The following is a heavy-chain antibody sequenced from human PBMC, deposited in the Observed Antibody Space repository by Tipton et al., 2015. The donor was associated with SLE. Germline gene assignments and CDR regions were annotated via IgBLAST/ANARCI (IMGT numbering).Heavy chain of an antibody. D-gene: IGHD1-7*01. CDR3: ARATDWNLSPDV. J-gene: IGHJ6*04. V-gene: IGHV4-31*02. CDR2: IYYSGNT. Sequence: WVRQLPGKGLEWIGYIYYSGNTYYNPSLGSRLTISVDTSKDQFSLRLTSVTAADTAVYYCARATDWNLSPDVWGKGTTVTVSS.